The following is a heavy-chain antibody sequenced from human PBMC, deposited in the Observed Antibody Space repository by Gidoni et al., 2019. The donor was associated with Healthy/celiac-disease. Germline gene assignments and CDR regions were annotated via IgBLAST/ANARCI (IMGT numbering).Heavy chain of an antibody. D-gene: IGHD1-1*01. CDR3: ARDSGLTTRESRFDP. J-gene: IGHJ5*02. V-gene: IGHV4-30-4*01. CDR2: IYYSGST. Sequence: KSLEWIGYIYYSGSTYYNPSLKSRVTISVDTSKNQFSLKLSSVTAADTAVYSCARDSGLTTRESRFDPWGQGTLVTVSS.